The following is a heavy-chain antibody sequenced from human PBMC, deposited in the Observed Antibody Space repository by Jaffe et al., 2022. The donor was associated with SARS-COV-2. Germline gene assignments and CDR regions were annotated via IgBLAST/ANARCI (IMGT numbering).Heavy chain of an antibody. V-gene: IGHV3-30*18. Sequence: QVQLVESGGGVVQPGRSLRLSCAASGFTFSSYGMHWVRQAPGKGLEWVAVISYDGSNKYYADSVKGRFTISRDNSKNTLYLQMNSLRAEDTAVYYCAKAPNPEYYYYGMDVWGQGTTVTVSS. CDR3: AKAPNPEYYYYGMDV. CDR2: ISYDGSNK. J-gene: IGHJ6*02. CDR1: GFTFSSYG.